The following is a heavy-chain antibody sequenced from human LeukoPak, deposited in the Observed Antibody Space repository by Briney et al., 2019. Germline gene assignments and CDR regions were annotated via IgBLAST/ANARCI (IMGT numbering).Heavy chain of an antibody. CDR2: INAGNGNT. Sequence: ASVKVSCKTSGYTFTNFAIHWVRQAPGQRLDWMGWINAGNGNTKYSQNLQGRVTIAGDTSASTAYMELTSLRSEDTAVYYCARGLLWFGELSTLGYWGQGTLVTVSS. D-gene: IGHD3-10*01. CDR1: GYTFTNFA. J-gene: IGHJ4*02. CDR3: ARGLLWFGELSTLGY. V-gene: IGHV1-3*01.